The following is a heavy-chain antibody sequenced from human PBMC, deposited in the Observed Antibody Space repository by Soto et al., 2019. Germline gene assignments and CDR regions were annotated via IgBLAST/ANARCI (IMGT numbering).Heavy chain of an antibody. J-gene: IGHJ6*02. CDR3: ARDPLSSFAMDV. CDR1: GDTFSSYA. CDR2: IIPTFGRT. V-gene: IGHV1-69*13. D-gene: IGHD3-10*02. Sequence: ASVKVSCKASGDTFSSYAIRWVRQAPGKGLEWMGKIIPTFGRTNYAQKFQGRLTISADDSTSTAYMELSSLLSEDTAVYYCARDPLSSFAMDVWGQGTTVTVYS.